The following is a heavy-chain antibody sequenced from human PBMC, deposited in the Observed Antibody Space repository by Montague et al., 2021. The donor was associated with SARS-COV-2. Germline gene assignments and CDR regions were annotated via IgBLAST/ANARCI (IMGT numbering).Heavy chain of an antibody. CDR3: ARETMTADGFDS. V-gene: IGHV4-59*02. CDR2: FYRIGST. J-gene: IGHJ3*02. Sequence: SETLSLTCTVSGASVGSSYWGWIRQSPGKGLEWIGYFYRIGSTDYNPSLKSRATISGDTSKNQFSLKVRSVTAADTAVYYCARETMTADGFDSWGQGTLVTVSS. CDR1: GASVGSSY. D-gene: IGHD1-14*01.